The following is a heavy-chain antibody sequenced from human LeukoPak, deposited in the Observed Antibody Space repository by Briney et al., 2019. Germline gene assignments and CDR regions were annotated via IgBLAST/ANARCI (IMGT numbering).Heavy chain of an antibody. D-gene: IGHD3-22*01. CDR1: GGSISSYY. CDR3: ARDRYYYDSSGYYYSDP. CDR2: IYTSGST. Sequence: SETLSLTCTVSGGSISSYYWSWIRQPAGKGLEWIGRIYTSGSTNYNPSLKSRVTMSVDTSKNQFSLKLSSVTAADTAVYYCARDRYYYDSSGYYYSDPWGQGTLVTVSS. V-gene: IGHV4-4*07. J-gene: IGHJ5*02.